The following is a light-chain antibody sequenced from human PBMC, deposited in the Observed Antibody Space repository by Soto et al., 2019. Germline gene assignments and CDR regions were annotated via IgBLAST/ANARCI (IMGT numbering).Light chain of an antibody. Sequence: EVVLTQSPATLSVSPGERATLSCRARQSVSSDLAWYQQKPGQAPRLLIYGASTRATGIPARFSGSGSGTEFILSISSLQSEDCATYYCQQYNNWPPYTFGQGTKLEIK. J-gene: IGKJ2*01. CDR3: QQYNNWPPYT. CDR2: GAS. CDR1: QSVSSD. V-gene: IGKV3-15*01.